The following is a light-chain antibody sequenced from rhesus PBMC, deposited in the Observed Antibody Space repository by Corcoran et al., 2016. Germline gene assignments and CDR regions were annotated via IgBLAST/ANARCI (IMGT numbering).Light chain of an antibody. V-gene: IGKV1-18*01. J-gene: IGKJ3*01. CDR2: AAS. CDR3: QQGYNTPFT. Sequence: DIQMTQSPSSLSASVGDKVTITCRASQGISTWLAWYQQKPGKAPKLLIYAASSLQSGVPSMLSGSGSGTDYTLTISSRQPEDFATYYCQQGYNTPFTFGPGTKLNIK. CDR1: QGISTW.